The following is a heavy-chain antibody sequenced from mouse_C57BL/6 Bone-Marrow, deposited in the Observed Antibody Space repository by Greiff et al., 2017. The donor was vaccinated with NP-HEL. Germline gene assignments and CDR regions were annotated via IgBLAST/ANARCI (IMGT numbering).Heavy chain of an antibody. CDR1: GFTFSSYG. V-gene: IGHV5-6*01. J-gene: IGHJ1*03. CDR2: ISSGGSYT. CDR3: ARQTYYDYDGSYWYFDV. Sequence: EVQLVESGGDLVKPGGSLKLSCAASGFTFSSYGMSWVRQTPDKRLEWVATISSGGSYTYYPDSVKGRFTISRDNAKNTLYLQMSSLKSEDTAMYYCARQTYYDYDGSYWYFDVWGTGTTVTVSS. D-gene: IGHD2-4*01.